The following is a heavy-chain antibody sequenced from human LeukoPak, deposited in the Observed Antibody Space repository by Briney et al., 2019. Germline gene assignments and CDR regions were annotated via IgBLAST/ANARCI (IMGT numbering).Heavy chain of an antibody. Sequence: PSETLSLTCAVSGYSISSGYYWGWIRQAPGKGLEWIGSIYHSGSTYYNPSLKSRVTISVDTSKNQFSLKLSSVTAADTAVYYCARDSKAEVGATSGFDYWGQGTLVTVSS. D-gene: IGHD1-26*01. V-gene: IGHV4-38-2*02. CDR2: IYHSGST. CDR3: ARDSKAEVGATSGFDY. J-gene: IGHJ4*02. CDR1: GYSISSGYY.